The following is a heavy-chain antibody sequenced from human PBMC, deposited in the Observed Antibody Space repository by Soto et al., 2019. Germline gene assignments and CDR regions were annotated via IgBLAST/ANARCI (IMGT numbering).Heavy chain of an antibody. D-gene: IGHD5-12*01. J-gene: IGHJ4*02. CDR3: ARLYSGYYYFDY. CDR1: GGSFSGYY. CDR2: VNHSGST. Sequence: SETLSLTCGVYGGSFSGYYWSWIRQPPGKGLEWIGEVNHSGSTNYNPSLKSRVTISVDRSKNQFSLKLSSVTAADTAVYYCARLYSGYYYFDYWGQGTLVTVSS. V-gene: IGHV4-34*01.